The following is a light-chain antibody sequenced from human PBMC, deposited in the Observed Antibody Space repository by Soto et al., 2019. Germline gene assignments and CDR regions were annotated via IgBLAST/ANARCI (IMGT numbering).Light chain of an antibody. CDR2: GNS. CDR3: QSNDSILSGYVV. CDR1: SSNIGAGYD. J-gene: IGLJ2*01. V-gene: IGLV1-40*01. Sequence: QSVLTQPPSVSGAPGQRVTISCTGSSSNIGAGYDVHWYQQLPGTAPKLLIYGNSNRPSGVPDRFSGSKSGTSASLAITGLQAEDKFDYYCQSNDSILSGYVVFVGETKLTVL.